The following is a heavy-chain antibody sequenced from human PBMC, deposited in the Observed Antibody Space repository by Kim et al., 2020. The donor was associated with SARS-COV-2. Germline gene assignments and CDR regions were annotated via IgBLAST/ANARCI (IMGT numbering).Heavy chain of an antibody. J-gene: IGHJ4*02. D-gene: IGHD3-10*01. Sequence: SESLSLTCTASGGSISSTNYYWGWIRQPPGKGLEWIASIDSSGSTYSNPSLKSRVTISVDTSKNQFSLKLSSVTAADTAVYYCARHGPSITMALDYLGQG. CDR1: GGSISSTNYY. V-gene: IGHV4-39*01. CDR3: ARHGPSITMALDY. CDR2: IDSSGST.